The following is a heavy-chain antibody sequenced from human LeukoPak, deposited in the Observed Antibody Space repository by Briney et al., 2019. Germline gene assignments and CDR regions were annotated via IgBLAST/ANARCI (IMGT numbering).Heavy chain of an antibody. CDR1: GYTLTELS. CDR2: FDPEDGET. Sequence: ASVKVSCKVSGYTLTELSMHWVRQAPGKGLEWMGGFDPEDGETIYAQKFQGRVTMTEDTSTDTAYMELSSLRSEDTAVYYCARGPLEYCSGGSCYSGRNWLDPWGQGTRVTASS. CDR3: ARGPLEYCSGGSCYSGRNWLDP. D-gene: IGHD2-15*01. J-gene: IGHJ5*02. V-gene: IGHV1-24*01.